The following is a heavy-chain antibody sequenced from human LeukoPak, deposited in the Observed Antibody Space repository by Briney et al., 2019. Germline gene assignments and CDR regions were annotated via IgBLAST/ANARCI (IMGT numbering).Heavy chain of an antibody. CDR3: AKSFRLYEYYFDY. J-gene: IGHJ4*02. V-gene: IGHV3-9*01. CDR2: ISWNSGSI. CDR1: GFTFDDYA. Sequence: GGSLRLSCAASGFTFDDYAMHWVRQAPGKGLEWVSGISWNSGSIGYADSVKGRFTISRDNAKNSLYLQMNSLRAEDTALYYCAKSFRLYEYYFDYWGQGTLVTVSS. D-gene: IGHD2-8*01.